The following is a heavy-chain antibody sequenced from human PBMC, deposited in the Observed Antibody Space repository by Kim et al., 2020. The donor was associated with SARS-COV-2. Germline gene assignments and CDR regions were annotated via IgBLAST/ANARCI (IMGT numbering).Heavy chain of an antibody. Sequence: SETLSLTCAVSGASVSSNSYYWGWIRQSPGKGLEWIGRIYYGASTDYNPSLESRVTIFVDTTRNHFSLKLTPVTAADTAVYYCNRRGFWALVEGRENWGQGILVSVSS. CDR3: NRRGFWALVEGREN. CDR1: GASVSSNSYY. CDR2: IYYGAST. V-gene: IGHV4-39*01. J-gene: IGHJ1*01. D-gene: IGHD2-15*01.